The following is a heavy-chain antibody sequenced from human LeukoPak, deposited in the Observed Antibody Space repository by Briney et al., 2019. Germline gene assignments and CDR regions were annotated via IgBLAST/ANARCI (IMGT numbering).Heavy chain of an antibody. CDR3: AKDRATVVTRALDY. CDR1: GFTFSSYA. V-gene: IGHV3-23*01. CDR2: ISGSGHST. D-gene: IGHD4-23*01. J-gene: IGHJ4*02. Sequence: GGSLRLSCATSGFTFSSYAMTWVRQAPGKGLEWVSSISGSGHSTYYADSVKGRVTISRDNSKNTLSLQMNSLRAEDTAVYYCAKDRATVVTRALDYWGQGALVTVSS.